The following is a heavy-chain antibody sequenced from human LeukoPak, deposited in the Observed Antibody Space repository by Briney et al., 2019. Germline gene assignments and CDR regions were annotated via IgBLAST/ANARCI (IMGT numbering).Heavy chain of an antibody. CDR1: GFTFSSYG. CDR3: ARAWGEQWLVMVY. J-gene: IGHJ4*02. D-gene: IGHD6-19*01. CDR2: IWYDGSNK. V-gene: IGHV3-33*01. Sequence: PGGSLRLSCAASGFTFSSYGMHWVRQAPGKGLEWVAVIWYDGSNKYYADPVKGRFTISRDNSKNTLYLQMNSLRAEDTAVYYCARAWGEQWLVMVYWGQGTLVTVSS.